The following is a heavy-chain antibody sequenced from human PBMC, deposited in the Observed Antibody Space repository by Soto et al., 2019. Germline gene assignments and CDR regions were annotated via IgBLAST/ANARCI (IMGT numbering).Heavy chain of an antibody. CDR3: ARHDWFDP. J-gene: IGHJ5*02. CDR2: IYSGGAT. V-gene: IGHV3-53*01. Sequence: EVQLVESGGGLILPGGSLRLSCAVSGFPVNSPYMSWVRQAPGKGLEWVSVIYSGGATYYADSVKGRFTISRDNSKNTLYLQMNSLRDEDTAMYYCARHDWFDPWGQGTLVTVSS. CDR1: GFPVNSPY.